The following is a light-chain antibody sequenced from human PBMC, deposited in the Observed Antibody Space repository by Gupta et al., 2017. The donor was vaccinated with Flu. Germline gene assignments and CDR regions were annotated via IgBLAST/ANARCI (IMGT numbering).Light chain of an antibody. Sequence: DTQMTQSPSTLSASVGDRVTITRRASQNIYTSLAWYQQKPGKAPNLLIYKASSLQSGVPSRFSGSGSGTEFTLTISSLQPDDFATYYCQQYYGYRAFGQGTKVEIK. CDR1: QNIYTS. V-gene: IGKV1-5*03. CDR2: KAS. CDR3: QQYYGYRA. J-gene: IGKJ1*01.